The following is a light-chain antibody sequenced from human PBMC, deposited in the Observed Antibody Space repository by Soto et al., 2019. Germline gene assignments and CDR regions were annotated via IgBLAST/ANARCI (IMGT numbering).Light chain of an antibody. V-gene: IGKV3D-15*01. CDR3: QQYNDWPLT. CDR1: QSLSSS. J-gene: IGKJ4*01. CDR2: GAS. Sequence: EIVLTQSPGTLSLSPGERATLSCRASQSLSSSQLAWYQQKPGQAPRLLIYGASSRATGIPDRFSGSGSGTEFTLTISSLQSEDFAVYYCQQYNDWPLTFGGGTKVDI.